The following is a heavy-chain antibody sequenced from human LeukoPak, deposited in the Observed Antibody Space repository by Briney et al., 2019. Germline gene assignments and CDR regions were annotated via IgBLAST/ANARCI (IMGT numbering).Heavy chain of an antibody. V-gene: IGHV1-18*04. D-gene: IGHD3-10*01. CDR1: DYTFTSYG. Sequence: ALVKVSCKASDYTFTSYGISWVRQAPGQGLEYMGWISANNGDTSYPQKVQGRVTMTTDTSTTTAYMELRSLRSDDTAVYYCARKGTGLAFDVWGQGTMVTVSS. J-gene: IGHJ3*01. CDR2: ISANNGDT. CDR3: ARKGTGLAFDV.